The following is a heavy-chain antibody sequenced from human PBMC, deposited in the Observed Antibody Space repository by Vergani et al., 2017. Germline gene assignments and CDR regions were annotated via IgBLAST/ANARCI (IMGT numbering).Heavy chain of an antibody. CDR3: ARRAPIVARTGYYYYGMDV. CDR2: INHSGST. D-gene: IGHD6-6*01. J-gene: IGHJ6*02. V-gene: IGHV4-34*01. CDR1: GGSFSGYY. Sequence: QVQLQQWGAGLLKPSETLSLTCAVYGGSFSGYYWSWIRQPPGKGLEWIGEINHSGSTNYNPSLKSRVTISVDTSKNQFSLKLSSVTAADTAVYYCARRAPIVARTGYYYYGMDVWGQGTTVTVSS.